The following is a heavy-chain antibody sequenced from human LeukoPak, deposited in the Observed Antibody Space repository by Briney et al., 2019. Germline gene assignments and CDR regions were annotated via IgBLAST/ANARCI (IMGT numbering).Heavy chain of an antibody. J-gene: IGHJ4*02. Sequence: ASVKVSCKASGYTFTSYGISWVRQAPGQGLEWMGIINPSGGSTSYAQKFQGRVTMTRDTSTSTVYMELSSLRSEDTAVYYCARETRGSPDYWGQGTLVTVSS. CDR1: GYTFTSYG. CDR3: ARETRGSPDY. CDR2: INPSGGST. D-gene: IGHD1-26*01. V-gene: IGHV1-46*01.